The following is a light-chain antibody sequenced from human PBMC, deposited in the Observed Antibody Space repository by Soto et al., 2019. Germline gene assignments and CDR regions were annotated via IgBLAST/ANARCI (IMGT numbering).Light chain of an antibody. Sequence: QSALTQPPSASGSPGQSVTISCTGTSSDFGGYDYVSWYQQHPGKAPKLMIYEVTIRPSGVSDRFSGSKSGNTASLTVSGLQAEDEADYYCSSYTGGNPSYVFGTGTKVTVL. J-gene: IGLJ1*01. CDR2: EVT. CDR3: SSYTGGNPSYV. CDR1: SSDFGGYDY. V-gene: IGLV2-8*01.